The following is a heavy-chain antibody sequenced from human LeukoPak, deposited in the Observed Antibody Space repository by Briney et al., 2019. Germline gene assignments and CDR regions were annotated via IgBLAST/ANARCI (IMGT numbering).Heavy chain of an antibody. J-gene: IGHJ4*02. D-gene: IGHD6-13*01. CDR3: AKAWSLQNTSWYWTH. Sequence: GGSLRLSCVASGFTFTIYGMSWVRQAPGKGLEWVSAISGSGDSTYHADSVKGRFTVSRDNSKNTLYLQMTSLRVEDTAIYYCAKAWSLQNTSWYWTHWGQGALVTVSS. V-gene: IGHV3-23*01. CDR1: GFTFTIYG. CDR2: ISGSGDST.